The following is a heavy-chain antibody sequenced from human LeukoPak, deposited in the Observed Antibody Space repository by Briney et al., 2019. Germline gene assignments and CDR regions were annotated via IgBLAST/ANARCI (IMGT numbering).Heavy chain of an antibody. CDR2: ISNSGDAT. CDR3: AKDRGY. J-gene: IGHJ4*02. CDR1: GLTFSTYP. V-gene: IGHV3-23*01. Sequence: GGSLRLSCAASGLTFSTYPMAWVRQAPGKGLEWVSAISNSGDATYYADSVKGRFTISRDNSKNMLYLQLNSLRAEDTAVYYCAKDRGYWGQGTLVTVSS.